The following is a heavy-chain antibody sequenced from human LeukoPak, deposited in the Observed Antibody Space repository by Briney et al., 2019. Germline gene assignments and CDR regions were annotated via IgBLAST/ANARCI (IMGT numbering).Heavy chain of an antibody. CDR1: GYTFTSYG. D-gene: IGHD3-10*01. Sequence: ASVKVSCKASGYTFTSYGISWVRQAPGQGLEWMGWISAYNGNTNYAQKLQGRVTMTTDTSTSTAYMELRSLRSDDTAVYYCAREEGLLYGGGYYGPHPFDYWGQGTLVTVSS. CDR3: AREEGLLYGGGYYGPHPFDY. V-gene: IGHV1-18*01. J-gene: IGHJ4*02. CDR2: ISAYNGNT.